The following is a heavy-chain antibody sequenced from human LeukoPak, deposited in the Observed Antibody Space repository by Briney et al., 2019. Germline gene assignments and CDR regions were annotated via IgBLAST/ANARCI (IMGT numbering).Heavy chain of an antibody. D-gene: IGHD4-23*01. Sequence: PGGSLRLSCAASGFIVSSNYMSWVRPAPGKGLEWVSVIYSGRSTYYADSVKGRFTISRDNSKNTLSLQMNSLRAEDTAVYYCASQVYGGNSGAFDIWGQGTVVTVSS. CDR2: IYSGRST. J-gene: IGHJ3*02. CDR1: GFIVSSNY. CDR3: ASQVYGGNSGAFDI. V-gene: IGHV3-66*04.